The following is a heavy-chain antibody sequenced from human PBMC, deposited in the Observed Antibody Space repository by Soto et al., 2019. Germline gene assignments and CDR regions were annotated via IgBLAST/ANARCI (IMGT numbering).Heavy chain of an antibody. J-gene: IGHJ3*01. V-gene: IGHV6-1*01. CDR1: GDSVSSDITS. CDR3: ARGNALDV. D-gene: IGHD3-10*01. CDR2: TYYRSKWFH. Sequence: QGQLQQSGPGLVKPSQTLSLTCAISGDSVSSDITSWNWIRQSPSRGLEWLGRTYYRSKWFHDYAASGKSRITINPDTSKNQFSLELNSRTPEDTAVYYCARGNALDVWGQGTVVTVSS.